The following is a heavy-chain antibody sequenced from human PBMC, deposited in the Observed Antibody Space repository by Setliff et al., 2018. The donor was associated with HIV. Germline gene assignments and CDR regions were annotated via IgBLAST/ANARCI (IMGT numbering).Heavy chain of an antibody. D-gene: IGHD3-10*01. CDR2: ISAYNGNT. CDR3: ARGKGSSGYYYYYGMDV. J-gene: IGHJ6*02. V-gene: IGHV1-18*01. CDR1: GYTFTSYG. Sequence: GASVKVSCKASGYTFTSYGISWVRQAPGQGLEWMGWISAYNGNTNYAQKLQGRVTITRDTSASTAYMELSSLRSEDTAVYYCARGKGSSGYYYYYGMDVWGQGTTVTVSS.